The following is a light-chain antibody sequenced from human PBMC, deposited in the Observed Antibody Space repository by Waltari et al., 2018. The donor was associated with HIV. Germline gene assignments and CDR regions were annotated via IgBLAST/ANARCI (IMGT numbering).Light chain of an antibody. CDR1: GGSITSNY. CDR3: QSSDRNNQV. J-gene: IGLJ3*02. V-gene: IGLV6-57*03. CDR2: EDD. Sequence: NFMLTQPHSVSESPGKTVTISFTRTGGSITSNYVQWYRRRPGGAPTTAIYEDDQRPSRVPGRFSGSIDCSSNSVSLTISGLKPEDEADYYCQSSDRNNQVFGGGTQLTVL.